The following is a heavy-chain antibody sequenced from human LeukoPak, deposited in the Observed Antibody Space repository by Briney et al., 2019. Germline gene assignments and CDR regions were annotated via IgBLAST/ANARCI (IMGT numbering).Heavy chain of an antibody. Sequence: GGSLRLSCAASGFKFGNYGMHWVRQAPGKGLEWVTVIWYDGSNKYYADSVKGRFTTSRDNSKNTLYLQMDSLRDEDTAVYYCTRDSAASFDYWGQGTLVTVSS. J-gene: IGHJ4*02. CDR2: IWYDGSNK. CDR1: GFKFGNYG. CDR3: TRDSAASFDY. V-gene: IGHV3-33*01. D-gene: IGHD6-13*01.